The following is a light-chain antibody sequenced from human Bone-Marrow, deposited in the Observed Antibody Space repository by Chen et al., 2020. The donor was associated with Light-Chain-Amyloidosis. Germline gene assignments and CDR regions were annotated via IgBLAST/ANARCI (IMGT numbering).Light chain of an antibody. V-gene: IGKV4-1*01. J-gene: IGKJ2*01. CDR3: QQYLSAPYT. Sequence: DIVMTQSPDSLAVSLGERATINCESSQSVLYSSNNKNYLAWFQQKPGQPPKLLISWASTRESGVPDRFSGSASGTDFTLTISSLQAEDVAVYYCQQYLSAPYTFGQGTKLEIK. CDR2: WAS. CDR1: QSVLYSSNNKNY.